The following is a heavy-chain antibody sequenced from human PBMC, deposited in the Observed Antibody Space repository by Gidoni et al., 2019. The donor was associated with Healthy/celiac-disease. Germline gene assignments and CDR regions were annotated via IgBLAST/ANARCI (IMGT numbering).Heavy chain of an antibody. CDR1: GFTFSSYA. Sequence: QVQLVESGGGVVQPGRSLRLSCAASGFTFSSYAMHWVRQAPGKGLGWVAVISYDGSNKYYADSVKGRFTISRDNSKNTLYLQMNSLRAEDTAVYYCARDGFLYGSGRPDYWGQGTLVTVSS. CDR3: ARDGFLYGSGRPDY. D-gene: IGHD3-10*01. J-gene: IGHJ4*02. V-gene: IGHV3-30*04. CDR2: ISYDGSNK.